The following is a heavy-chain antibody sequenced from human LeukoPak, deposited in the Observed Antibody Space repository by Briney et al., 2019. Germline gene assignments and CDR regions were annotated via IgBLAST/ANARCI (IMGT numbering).Heavy chain of an antibody. CDR2: IIPIFGTA. CDR1: EGTFSSYA. CDR3: ARRLRWANWFDP. J-gene: IGHJ5*02. V-gene: IGHV1-69*13. Sequence: SVKVSCKASEGTFSSYAISWVRQAPGQGLEWMGGIIPIFGTANYAQKFQGRVTITADESTSTAYMELSSLRSEDTAVYYCARRLRWANWFDPWGQGTLVTVSS. D-gene: IGHD4-23*01.